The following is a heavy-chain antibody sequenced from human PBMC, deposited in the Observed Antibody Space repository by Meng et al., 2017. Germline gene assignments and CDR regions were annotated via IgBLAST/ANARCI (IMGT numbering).Heavy chain of an antibody. CDR2: IYHSGST. CDR3: ARSAGTTSIAVAGTFDY. CDR1: GYSISSGYY. V-gene: IGHV4-38-2*02. J-gene: IGHJ4*02. Sequence: SETLSLTCTVSGYSISSGYYWGWIRQPPGKGLEWIGSIYHSGSTYYNPSLKSRVTISVDTSKNQFSLKLGSVTAADTAVYYCARSAGTTSIAVAGTFDYWGQGTLVTVSS. D-gene: IGHD6-19*01.